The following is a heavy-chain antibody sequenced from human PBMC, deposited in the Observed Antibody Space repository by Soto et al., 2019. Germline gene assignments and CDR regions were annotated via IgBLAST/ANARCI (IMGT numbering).Heavy chain of an antibody. V-gene: IGHV4-34*02. Sequence: QVQLLQWGAGLLKPSETLSLTCAVYGGSFSDYYWSWIRQPPGKGLEWIGEINHGRSTNYNPSLKSRVTISVYTSKYQFSLRLNSVTAADTAVYYCARGAYYASGSYYSHFDYWGQGTLVTVSS. D-gene: IGHD3-10*01. CDR2: INHGRST. J-gene: IGHJ4*02. CDR1: GGSFSDYY. CDR3: ARGAYYASGSYYSHFDY.